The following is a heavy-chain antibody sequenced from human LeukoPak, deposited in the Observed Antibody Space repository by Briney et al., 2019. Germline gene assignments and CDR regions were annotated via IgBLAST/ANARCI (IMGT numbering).Heavy chain of an antibody. Sequence: GESLKISCKCSGYSFTSYWIGWVRQAPGQGLEWMGWINPNSGGTNYAQKFQGRVTMTRDTSISTAYMELSRLRSDDTAVYYCASGTYYYDSSGSKADYWGQGTLVTVSS. V-gene: IGHV1-2*02. CDR1: GYSFTSYW. CDR2: INPNSGGT. D-gene: IGHD3-22*01. J-gene: IGHJ4*02. CDR3: ASGTYYYDSSGSKADY.